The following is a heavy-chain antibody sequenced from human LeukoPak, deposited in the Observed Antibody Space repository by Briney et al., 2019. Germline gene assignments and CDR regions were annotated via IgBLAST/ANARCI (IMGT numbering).Heavy chain of an antibody. J-gene: IGHJ4*02. Sequence: GSLRLSCAASGFTFSSYSMNWVRQAPGKGLEWVSSISSSSSYIYYADSVKGRFTISRDNAKNSLYLQMNSLRAEDTAVYYCARDIGRYRNFDYWGQGTLVTVSS. D-gene: IGHD1-1*01. CDR2: ISSSSSYI. V-gene: IGHV3-21*01. CDR1: GFTFSSYS. CDR3: ARDIGRYRNFDY.